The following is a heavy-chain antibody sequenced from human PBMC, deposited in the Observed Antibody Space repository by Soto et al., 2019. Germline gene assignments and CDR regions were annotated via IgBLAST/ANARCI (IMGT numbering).Heavy chain of an antibody. D-gene: IGHD4-17*01. CDR2: ISSSSSTI. J-gene: IGHJ6*02. V-gene: IGHV3-48*02. CDR3: ATRLTVGTGYGMDV. CDR1: GFTFSSYS. Sequence: VQLVESGGGLVQPGGSLRLSCAASGFTFSSYSMNWVRQAPGKGLEWVSYISSSSSTIYYADSVKGRFTISRDNAKNSLYLQMNSLRDEDTAVYYCATRLTVGTGYGMDVWGQGTTVTVSS.